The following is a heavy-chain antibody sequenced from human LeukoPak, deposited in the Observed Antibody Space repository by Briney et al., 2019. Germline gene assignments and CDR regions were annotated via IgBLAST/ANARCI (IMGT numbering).Heavy chain of an antibody. Sequence: SETLSLTCTVSGGSISRNYYYWTWIRQPPGKGLQWIGYISYSGSTNYNPSLKSRVTISLHTSKNQFSLRLSSLTAADTAVYYCARRHYYNGRAYYFLDYWGQGTLVTVSS. V-gene: IGHV4-61*01. CDR2: ISYSGST. CDR1: GGSISRNYYY. J-gene: IGHJ4*02. CDR3: ARRHYYNGRAYYFLDY. D-gene: IGHD3-22*01.